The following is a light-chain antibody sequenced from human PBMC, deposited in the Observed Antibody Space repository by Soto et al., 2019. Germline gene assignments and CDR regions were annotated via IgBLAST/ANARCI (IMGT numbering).Light chain of an antibody. Sequence: QSVLTQPASVSGSHGQSITISCTGTSSDVGSYNLVSWYQQHPGKVPKLIIYEGSKWPSGVSNRFSGSKSGNTASLTISGLQAEDEADYYCCSYAGSNAPYYVFGTGTKLTVL. J-gene: IGLJ1*01. V-gene: IGLV2-23*01. CDR2: EGS. CDR3: CSYAGSNAPYYV. CDR1: SSDVGSYNL.